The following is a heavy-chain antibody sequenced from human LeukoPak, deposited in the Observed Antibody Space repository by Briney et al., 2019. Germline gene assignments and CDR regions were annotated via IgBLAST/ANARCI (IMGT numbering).Heavy chain of an antibody. CDR1: GDSFSSSSHY. CDR2: IRNSRNT. J-gene: IGHJ4*02. CDR3: ARHVYGEYGPGDY. Sequence: SETLSLTCTVSGDSFSSSSHYWGWLRQPPGRGLEWIGSIRNSRNTYYSPSLMSRVTISVDTSKNQFSLKLSSVTAADTAVYYCARHVYGEYGPGDYWGQGILVTVSS. D-gene: IGHD4-17*01. V-gene: IGHV4-39*01.